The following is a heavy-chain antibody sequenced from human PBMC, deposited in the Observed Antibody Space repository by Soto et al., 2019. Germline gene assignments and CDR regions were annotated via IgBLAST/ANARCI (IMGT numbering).Heavy chain of an antibody. CDR2: MSHSGPT. J-gene: IGHJ4*02. CDR3: GMSRGWYAIHS. CDR1: GGSVTTNYW. Sequence: QLQESGPGLVKPSGTLSLTCAVSGGSVTTNYWWGWVRQSPVTGLEWIGDMSHSGPTNYSPSPKSRVTFALYTSKFLFVLELMSLTAADTAVYFCGMSRGWYAIHSWGQGTLVTVSS. D-gene: IGHD6-19*01. V-gene: IGHV4-4*02.